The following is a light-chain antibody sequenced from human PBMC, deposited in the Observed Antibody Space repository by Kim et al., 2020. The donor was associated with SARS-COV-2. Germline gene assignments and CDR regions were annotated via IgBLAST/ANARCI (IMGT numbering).Light chain of an antibody. CDR1: SDTVGVQG. CDR2: RND. J-gene: IGLJ3*02. V-gene: IGLV10-54*01. Sequence: PTATLTSSGNSDTVGVQGASWLQNNQGHPPKLLSYRNDRRPSGISERFSTFRSGYTASLTITGLQAEDEADYYCSTWDNSLSGWVFGGGTQLTVL. CDR3: STWDNSLSGWV.